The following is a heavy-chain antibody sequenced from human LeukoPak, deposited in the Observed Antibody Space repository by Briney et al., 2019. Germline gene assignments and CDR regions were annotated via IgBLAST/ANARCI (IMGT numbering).Heavy chain of an antibody. CDR1: GFTFSSYA. V-gene: IGHV3-23*01. CDR3: ASSYSSSWYYYYGMDV. J-gene: IGHJ6*04. D-gene: IGHD6-13*01. Sequence: QSGGSLRLSCAASGFTFSSYAMSWVRQAPGKGLDWVSAISGSGGSTYYADSVKGRFTISRDNSKNTLHLQMNSLRAEDTAVYYCASSYSSSWYYYYGMDVWGKGTTVTVSS. CDR2: ISGSGGST.